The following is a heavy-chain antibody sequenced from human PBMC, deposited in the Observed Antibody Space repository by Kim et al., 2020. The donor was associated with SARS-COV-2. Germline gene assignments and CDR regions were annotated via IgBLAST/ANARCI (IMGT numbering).Heavy chain of an antibody. V-gene: IGHV3-72*01. CDR2: TRNKANSYTT. CDR3: ARGSLYYYDSSGYYFDY. Sequence: GGSLRLSCAASGFIFSDHYMDWVRQAPGKGLEWVGRTRNKANSYTTEYAASVKGRFTISRDDLKNSLYLQMNSLKTEDTAVYYCARGSLYYYDSSGYYFDYWGQGTLVAVSS. J-gene: IGHJ4*02. D-gene: IGHD3-22*01. CDR1: GFIFSDHY.